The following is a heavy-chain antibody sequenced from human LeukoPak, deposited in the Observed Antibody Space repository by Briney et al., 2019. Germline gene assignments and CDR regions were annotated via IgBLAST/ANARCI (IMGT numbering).Heavy chain of an antibody. CDR2: IYYSGST. J-gene: IGHJ6*02. Sequence: SETLSLTCTVSGGSISSYYWSWIRQPPGKGLEWIGYIYYSGSTNYNPSLKSRVTISVDTSKNQFSLKLSSVTAADTAVYYCARVVGWFGDPEGYYYYGMDVWGQGTTVTVSS. CDR1: GGSISSYY. CDR3: ARVVGWFGDPEGYYYYGMDV. V-gene: IGHV4-59*01. D-gene: IGHD3-10*01.